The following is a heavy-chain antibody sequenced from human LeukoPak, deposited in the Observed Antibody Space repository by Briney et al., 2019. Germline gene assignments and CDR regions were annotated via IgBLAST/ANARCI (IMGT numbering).Heavy chain of an antibody. CDR3: ARDLGSGVTTGPLDY. J-gene: IGHJ4*02. V-gene: IGHV3-48*02. D-gene: IGHD4-11*01. CDR2: ISSSSSTI. Sequence: PGGSLRLSCAASGFTSSSYSMNWVRQAPGKGLEWVSYISSSSSTIYYADSVKGRFTISRDNAKNSLYLQMNSLRDEDTAVYYCARDLGSGVTTGPLDYWGQGTLVTVSS. CDR1: GFTSSSYS.